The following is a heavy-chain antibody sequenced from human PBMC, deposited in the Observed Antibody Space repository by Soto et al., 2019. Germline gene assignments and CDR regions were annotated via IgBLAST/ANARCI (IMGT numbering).Heavy chain of an antibody. Sequence: QVQLVQSGAEVKKPGASVKVSCKASGYTFTSYDINWARQATGQGLEWIGWMNPKSGNTGYAQKFQGRVTITRNTSISTAYMELSSLRSEDMAVYFCVRGTRTTDVWGQGTTVTVSS. D-gene: IGHD1-7*01. J-gene: IGHJ6*02. CDR1: GYTFTSYD. CDR3: VRGTRTTDV. CDR2: MNPKSGNT. V-gene: IGHV1-8*01.